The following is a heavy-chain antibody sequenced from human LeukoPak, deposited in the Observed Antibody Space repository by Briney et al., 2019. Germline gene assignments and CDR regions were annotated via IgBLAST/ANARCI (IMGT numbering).Heavy chain of an antibody. CDR1: GYTFTGYY. CDR3: ARVGNDFWSGYYMGKEDFDY. V-gene: IGHV1-2*02. J-gene: IGHJ4*02. D-gene: IGHD3-3*01. Sequence: ASVKVSCKASGYTFTGYYIHWVRQAPGQGLEWMGWINPNSGGTNYAQKLQGRVTMTTDTSTSTAYMELRSLRSDDTAVYYCARVGNDFWSGYYMGKEDFDYWGQGTLVTVSS. CDR2: INPNSGGT.